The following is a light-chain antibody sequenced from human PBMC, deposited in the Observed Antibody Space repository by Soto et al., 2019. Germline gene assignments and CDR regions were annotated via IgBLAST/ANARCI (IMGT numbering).Light chain of an antibody. CDR3: SSYTSSSTLYV. J-gene: IGLJ1*01. CDR2: EVS. Sequence: QSALTQPASVSGSPGQSITISCTGTSSDVGGYNSVSWYQQHPGKAPKLMIYEVSNRPSGVSNRFSGSKSGNTASLTIPGLPAEDEADYYCSSYTSSSTLYVFGTGTKVTVL. V-gene: IGLV2-14*01. CDR1: SSDVGGYNS.